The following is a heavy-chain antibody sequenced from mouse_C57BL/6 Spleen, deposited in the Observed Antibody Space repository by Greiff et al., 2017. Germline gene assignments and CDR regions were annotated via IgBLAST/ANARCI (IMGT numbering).Heavy chain of an antibody. J-gene: IGHJ3*01. V-gene: IGHV8-12*01. CDR1: GFSLSTSGMG. D-gene: IGHD4-1*01. CDR2: IYWDDDK. Sequence: QVTLKVSGPGILQSSQTLSLTCSSSGFSLSTSGMGVSWLRHPSGNGLEWLAHIYWDDDKRYNPSLKSRLKISKETSKIQGCLKISSVDTADTGTNYCARRSPGAWFADWGQGTLVTVSA. CDR3: ARRSPGAWFAD.